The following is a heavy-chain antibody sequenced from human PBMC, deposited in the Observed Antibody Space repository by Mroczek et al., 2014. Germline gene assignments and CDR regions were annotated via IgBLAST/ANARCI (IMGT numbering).Heavy chain of an antibody. D-gene: IGHD3-22*01. J-gene: IGHJ6*02. Sequence: KESCPGLVKPSETLSLTCTVSGGSISSYYWSWIRQPPGKGLEWIGYIYYSGSTNYNPSLKSRVTISVDTSKNQFSLKLSSVTAADTAVYYCARDSSGYYLDYGMDVWGQGTTVTVSS. CDR1: GGSISSYY. CDR3: ARDSSGYYLDYGMDV. CDR2: IYYSGST. V-gene: IGHV4-59*01.